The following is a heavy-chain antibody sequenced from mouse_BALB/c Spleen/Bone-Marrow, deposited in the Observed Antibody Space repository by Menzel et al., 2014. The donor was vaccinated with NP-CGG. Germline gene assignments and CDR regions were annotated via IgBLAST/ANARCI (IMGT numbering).Heavy chain of an antibody. CDR3: ARDEDYAMDY. V-gene: IGHV5-17*02. CDR2: ISSGSSTI. CDR1: GFTFSSFG. J-gene: IGHJ4*01. Sequence: EVQRVESGGGLVQPGGSRKLSCAVSGFTFSSFGMHWVRQAPEKGLEWVAYISSGSSTIYYADTVKGRFTISRDNPKNTLFLQMTSLRSEDTAMYYCARDEDYAMDYWGQGTSVTVSS.